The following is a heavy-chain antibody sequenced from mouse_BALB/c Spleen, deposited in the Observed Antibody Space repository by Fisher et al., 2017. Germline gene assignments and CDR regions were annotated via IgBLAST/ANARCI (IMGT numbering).Heavy chain of an antibody. V-gene: IGHV1-69*02. CDR3: ARSPLYGYDMGYAMDY. D-gene: IGHD2-2*01. J-gene: IGHJ4*01. Sequence: KFKGKATLTVDESSSTAYMQLSSLTSEDSAVYYCARSPLYGYDMGYAMDYWGQGTSVTVSS.